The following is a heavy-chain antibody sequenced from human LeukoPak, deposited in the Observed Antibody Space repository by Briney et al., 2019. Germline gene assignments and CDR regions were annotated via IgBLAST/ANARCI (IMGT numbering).Heavy chain of an antibody. D-gene: IGHD4-17*01. CDR1: GFTVSSYY. CDR2: IYSGGTT. V-gene: IGHV3-53*01. Sequence: GGSLRLTCAASGFTVSSYYMSWVRQAPGKGLEWVSIIYSGGTTYYTDSVKGRFTISRDNSKNTLYLQMNSLRAEDTAVYYCARLYGDYSLSYFDYWGQGILVTVSS. J-gene: IGHJ4*02. CDR3: ARLYGDYSLSYFDY.